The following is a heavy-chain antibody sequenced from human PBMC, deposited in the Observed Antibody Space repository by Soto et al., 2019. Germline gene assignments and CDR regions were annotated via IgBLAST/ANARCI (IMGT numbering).Heavy chain of an antibody. CDR3: ARGAGGIIVVVPAAMAGYFDY. CDR2: INHSGST. CDR1: GGAFSGYY. D-gene: IGHD2-2*01. Sequence: SETPSLTCAVYGGAFSGYYWSWIPQPPGKGVEWIGEINHSGSTNYNPSLKSRVTISVDTSKNQFSLKLSSVTAADTAVYYCARGAGGIIVVVPAAMAGYFDYWGQGTLVTVSS. V-gene: IGHV4-34*01. J-gene: IGHJ4*02.